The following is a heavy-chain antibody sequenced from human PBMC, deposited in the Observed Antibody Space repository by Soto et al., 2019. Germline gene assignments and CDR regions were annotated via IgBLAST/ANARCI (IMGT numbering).Heavy chain of an antibody. J-gene: IGHJ4*02. CDR3: ARLGGYSGYDPFDY. CDR1: GFAFSIYA. D-gene: IGHD5-12*01. Sequence: EVPLLESGGGLVQPGGSHRLSCAAAGFAFSIYAMGWVRQAPGKGLEWVSVISGNGASTYYPESVEGRFTISRDISKNTLFLQLNGLRAEDTAVYYCARLGGYSGYDPFDYWGQGTQVTVSS. V-gene: IGHV3-23*01. CDR2: ISGNGAST.